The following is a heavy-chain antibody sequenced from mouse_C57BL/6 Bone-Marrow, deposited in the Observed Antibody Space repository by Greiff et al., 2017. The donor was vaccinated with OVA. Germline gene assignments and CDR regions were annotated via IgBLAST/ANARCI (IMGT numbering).Heavy chain of an antibody. J-gene: IGHJ4*01. V-gene: IGHV5-4*01. CDR3: ARDGIYYDYDGHYYAMDY. CDR1: GFTFSSYA. Sequence: EVQRVESGGGLVKPGGSLKLSCAASGFTFSSYAMSWVRQTPEKRLEWVATISDGGSYTYYPDNVKGRFTISRDNAKNNLYLQMSHLKSEDTAMYYCARDGIYYDYDGHYYAMDYWGQGTSVTVSS. CDR2: ISDGGSYT. D-gene: IGHD2-4*01.